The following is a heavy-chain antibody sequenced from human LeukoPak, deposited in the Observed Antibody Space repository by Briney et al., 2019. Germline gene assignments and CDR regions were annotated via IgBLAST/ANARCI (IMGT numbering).Heavy chain of an antibody. CDR3: ARLNPPRFLEWGGDGENWFDP. Sequence: GESLKISCKGSGYSFTSYWIGWVRQMPGKGLEWMGIIYPGDSDTRYSPSFQGQVTISADKSISTAYLQWSSLKASDTAMYYCARLNPPRFLEWGGDGENWFDPWGQGTLVTVSS. D-gene: IGHD3-3*01. CDR2: IYPGDSDT. CDR1: GYSFTSYW. J-gene: IGHJ5*02. V-gene: IGHV5-51*01.